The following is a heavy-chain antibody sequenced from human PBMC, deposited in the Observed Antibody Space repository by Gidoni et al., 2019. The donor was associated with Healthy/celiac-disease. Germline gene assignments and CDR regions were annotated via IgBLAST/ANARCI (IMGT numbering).Heavy chain of an antibody. CDR1: GFPFSSYA. D-gene: IGHD2-21*02. CDR2: ISGSGGRT. Sequence: EVQLVESGGGLVQPGGSLILSCASSGFPFSSYAMIWVRQAPGKGLEWVSAISGSGGRTYYADSVKGRFTISRDNSKNTLYLQMNSLRAEDTAVYYCAKDWAYCGGDCLLGPNVYFDYWGQGTLVTVSS. J-gene: IGHJ4*02. CDR3: AKDWAYCGGDCLLGPNVYFDY. V-gene: IGHV3-23*04.